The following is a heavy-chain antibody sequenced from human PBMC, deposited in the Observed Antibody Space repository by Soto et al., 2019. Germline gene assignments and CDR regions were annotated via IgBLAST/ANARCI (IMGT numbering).Heavy chain of an antibody. J-gene: IGHJ6*02. D-gene: IGHD5-12*01. Sequence: SETLSLTCTVSGGSISSGGYYWSWIRQHPGKGLEWIGYIYYSGSTYYNPSLKSRVTISVDTSKNQFSLKLSSVTAAGTAVYYCARDRNSGYDWHYGMDVWGQGTTVTVSS. V-gene: IGHV4-31*03. CDR3: ARDRNSGYDWHYGMDV. CDR1: GGSISSGGYY. CDR2: IYYSGST.